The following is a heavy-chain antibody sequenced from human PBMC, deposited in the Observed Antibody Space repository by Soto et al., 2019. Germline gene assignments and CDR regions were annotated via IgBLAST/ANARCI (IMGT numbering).Heavy chain of an antibody. CDR1: GGRLCLNSGA. Sequence: SQTLSLTGAISGGRLCLNSGAWSWVRQSPSRGLEWLGRTYYRSKWYYDYAASVTSRMTINPDTSKNQFSLQLNSVTPEDTAVYYCARGSYTSTWYWGQGTLVTVSS. J-gene: IGHJ4*02. CDR2: TYYRSKWYY. CDR3: ARGSYTSTWY. D-gene: IGHD6-13*01. V-gene: IGHV6-1*01.